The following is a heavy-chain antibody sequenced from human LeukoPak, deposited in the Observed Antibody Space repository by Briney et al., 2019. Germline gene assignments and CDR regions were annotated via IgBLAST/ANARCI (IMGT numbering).Heavy chain of an antibody. CDR3: ARDNYGDYDY. D-gene: IGHD4-17*01. J-gene: IGHJ4*02. Sequence: GGSLRPSCAASGFTFSNYGIHWVRQAPGKGLEWVAFIRNDGNNKYYTDSVKGRFTISRDNSKNTLYLQMNSLRAEDTAVYYCARDNYGDYDYWGQGTLVTVSS. CDR1: GFTFSNYG. V-gene: IGHV3-30*02. CDR2: IRNDGNNK.